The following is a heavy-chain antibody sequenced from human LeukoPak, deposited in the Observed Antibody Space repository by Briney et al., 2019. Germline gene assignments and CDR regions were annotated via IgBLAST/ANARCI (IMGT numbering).Heavy chain of an antibody. CDR3: ARVLIYCSGGSCYSNWFDP. Sequence: SETLSLTCTVSGGSISSGGYYWSWIRQHPGKGLEWIGYIYYSGSTYYNPSLKSRVTISVDTSKNQFSLKLSSVTAADTAVYYCARVLIYCSGGSCYSNWFDPWGQGTLVTVSS. CDR1: GGSISSGGYY. J-gene: IGHJ5*02. D-gene: IGHD2-15*01. CDR2: IYYSGST. V-gene: IGHV4-31*03.